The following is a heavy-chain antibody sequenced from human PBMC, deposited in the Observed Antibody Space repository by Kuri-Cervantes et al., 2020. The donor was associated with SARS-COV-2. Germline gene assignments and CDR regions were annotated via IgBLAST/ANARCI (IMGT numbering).Heavy chain of an antibody. J-gene: IGHJ6*03. CDR2: IWYDGENE. D-gene: IGHD3-16*01. CDR3: AGGAANYYDMDV. Sequence: LSLTCVASGFTFSTYVIPWVRQAPGKGLEWVAVIWYDGENEYYAGSVKGRFTISRENSKNTVSLHMNSLRAENAAMYYCAGGAANYYDMDVWGKGTTVTVSS. CDR1: GFTFSTYV. V-gene: IGHV3-33*08.